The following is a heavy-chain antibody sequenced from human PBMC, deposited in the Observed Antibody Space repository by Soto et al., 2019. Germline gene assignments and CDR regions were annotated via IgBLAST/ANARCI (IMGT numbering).Heavy chain of an antibody. Sequence: GGSLRLPCAASGFTFDDYAMHWVRQAPGKGLEWVSGISWNSGSIGYADSVKGRFTISRDNAKNSLYLQMNSLRAEDTALYYCAKAPTDCSGGSCYSGAFDIWGQGTMVTVS. D-gene: IGHD2-15*01. J-gene: IGHJ3*02. V-gene: IGHV3-9*01. CDR3: AKAPTDCSGGSCYSGAFDI. CDR1: GFTFDDYA. CDR2: ISWNSGSI.